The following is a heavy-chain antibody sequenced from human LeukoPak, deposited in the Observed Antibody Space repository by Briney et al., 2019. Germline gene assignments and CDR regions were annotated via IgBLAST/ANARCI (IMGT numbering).Heavy chain of an antibody. CDR2: VHDSAGT. D-gene: IGHD1-26*01. J-gene: IGHJ5*02. Sequence: SETLSLTCTVSGGSINKYYWSWIRQSPGKGLEWLGYVHDSAGTIYNPSLKSRVTISVDTSKNQFSLKLSSVTAADTAVYYCARLVGVVARWSRENWFDPWGQGTLVTVSS. CDR1: GGSINKYY. V-gene: IGHV4-59*08. CDR3: ARLVGVVARWSRENWFDP.